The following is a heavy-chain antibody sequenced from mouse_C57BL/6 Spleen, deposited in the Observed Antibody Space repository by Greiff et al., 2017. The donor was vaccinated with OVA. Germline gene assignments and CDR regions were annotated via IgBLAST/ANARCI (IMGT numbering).Heavy chain of an antibody. J-gene: IGHJ4*01. CDR2: IDPSDSET. CDR3: ARTGYYGDAMDY. D-gene: IGHD2-3*01. CDR1: GYTFTSYW. Sequence: QVQLKQPGAELVRPGSSVKLSCKASGYTFTSYWMHWVKQRPIQGLEWIGNIDPSDSETHYNQKFKDKATLTVDKYSSTAYMQLSSLTSEDSAVYYCARTGYYGDAMDYWGPGTSVTVSS. V-gene: IGHV1-52*01.